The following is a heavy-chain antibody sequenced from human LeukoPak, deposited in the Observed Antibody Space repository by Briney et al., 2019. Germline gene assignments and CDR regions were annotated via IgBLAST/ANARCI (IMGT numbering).Heavy chain of an antibody. CDR3: AATHRYFDWLLRFDY. Sequence: ASVKVSCKVSGYTLTELSMHWVRQAPGKGLEWMGGFDPEDGETIYAQKFQCRVTMTEDTSTDTAYMELSSLRSEDTAVYYCAATHRYFDWLLRFDYWGQGTLVTVSS. CDR1: GYTLTELS. J-gene: IGHJ4*02. D-gene: IGHD3-9*01. CDR2: FDPEDGET. V-gene: IGHV1-24*01.